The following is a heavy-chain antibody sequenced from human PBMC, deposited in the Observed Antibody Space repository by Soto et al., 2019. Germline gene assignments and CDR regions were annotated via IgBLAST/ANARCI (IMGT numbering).Heavy chain of an antibody. V-gene: IGHV3-30-3*01. D-gene: IGHD4-4*01. Sequence: QVQLVESGGGVVQPGRSLRLSCAASGLTFSSYAMHWVRQVPGKGLEWVAVISYDGSNKYYADSVKGRFTISRDNSKNXLYLQMSSLRAEDTAVYYCARPLWRDDYSWGYFGLWGRGTLVTVSS. J-gene: IGHJ2*01. CDR2: ISYDGSNK. CDR3: ARPLWRDDYSWGYFGL. CDR1: GLTFSSYA.